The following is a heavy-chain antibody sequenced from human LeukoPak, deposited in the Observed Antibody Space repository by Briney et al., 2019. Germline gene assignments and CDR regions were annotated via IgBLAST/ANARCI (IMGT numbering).Heavy chain of an antibody. CDR1: GFTFSSYS. CDR2: ISSSSSYI. Sequence: GGSLRLSCAASGFTFSSYSMTWVRQAPGKGLEWVSSISSSSSYIYYADSVKGRFTISRDNAKNSLYLQMNSLRAEDTAVYYCARDGYRWNGMDVWGQGTTVTVSS. CDR3: ARDGYRWNGMDV. V-gene: IGHV3-21*01. D-gene: IGHD5-12*01. J-gene: IGHJ6*02.